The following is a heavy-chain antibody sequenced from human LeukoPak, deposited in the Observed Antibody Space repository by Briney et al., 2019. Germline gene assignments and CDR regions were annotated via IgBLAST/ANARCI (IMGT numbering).Heavy chain of an antibody. CDR2: IYYSGST. J-gene: IGHJ4*02. CDR3: ARVGSSWFRYYFDC. CDR1: GGSISSYY. Sequence: PSETLSLTCTVSGGSISSYYWSWIRQPPGKGLEWIGYIYYSGSTNYNPSLKSRVTISVDTSKNQFSLKLSSVTAADTAVYYCARVGSSWFRYYFDCWGQGTLVTVSS. V-gene: IGHV4-59*01. D-gene: IGHD6-13*01.